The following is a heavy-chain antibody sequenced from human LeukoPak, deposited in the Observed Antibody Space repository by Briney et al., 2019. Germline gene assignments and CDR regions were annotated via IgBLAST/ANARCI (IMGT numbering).Heavy chain of an antibody. CDR3: SRTRRGQIGWTNDY. V-gene: IGHV2-5*01. D-gene: IGHD6-19*01. J-gene: IGHJ4*02. CDR2: IYWNDDK. CDR1: GFSLTTSGVG. Sequence: SGPTLVNPTQTLTLTCTFSGFSLTTSGVGVGWIRQPPGKALEGLPLIYWNDDKRYSTSLKSRVTITKDTSKNQVVLTMTNMDPVDTATYYCSRTRRGQIGWTNDYWGQGTLVTVSS.